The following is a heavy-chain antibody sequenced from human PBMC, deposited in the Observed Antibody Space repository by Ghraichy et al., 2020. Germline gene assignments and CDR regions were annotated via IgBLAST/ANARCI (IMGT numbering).Heavy chain of an antibody. V-gene: IGHV3-7*01. CDR2: IKQDGSEK. D-gene: IGHD3-22*01. Sequence: GGSLRLSCAASGFTFSSYWMIWVRQAPGKGLEWVANIKQDGSEKYYVDSVKGRFTISRDNAKNSLYLQMNSLRAEDTAVYYCARDEGYYYDSSGFDYWGQGTLVTVSS. CDR3: ARDEGYYYDSSGFDY. J-gene: IGHJ4*02. CDR1: GFTFSSYW.